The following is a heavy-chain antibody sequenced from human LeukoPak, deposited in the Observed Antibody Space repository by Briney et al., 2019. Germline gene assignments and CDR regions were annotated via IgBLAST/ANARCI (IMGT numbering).Heavy chain of an antibody. CDR1: GYSISSGYY. CDR3: ARQSSSPADAFDI. Sequence: SETLSLTCAVSGYSISSGYYWGWIRQPPGKGLEWIGSIYHSGSTYYNPFLKSRVTISVDTSKNQFSLKLSSVTAADTAVYYCARQSSSPADAFDIWGQGTMVTVSS. V-gene: IGHV4-38-2*01. J-gene: IGHJ3*02. CDR2: IYHSGST. D-gene: IGHD6-6*01.